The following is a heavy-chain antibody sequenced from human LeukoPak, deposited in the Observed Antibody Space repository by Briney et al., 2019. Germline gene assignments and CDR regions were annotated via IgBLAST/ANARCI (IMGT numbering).Heavy chain of an antibody. Sequence: RGSLRLSCAASGFAVSSNHMNWVRQAPGKGLEWVSRINGDGSSTKYADSVKGRVTISRDNAKNTVYLQMNSLRAEDTAVYYCAMGYYDSSGYSHFDYWGQGTLVTVSS. V-gene: IGHV3-74*03. D-gene: IGHD3-22*01. CDR2: INGDGSST. CDR3: AMGYYDSSGYSHFDY. J-gene: IGHJ4*02. CDR1: GFAVSSNH.